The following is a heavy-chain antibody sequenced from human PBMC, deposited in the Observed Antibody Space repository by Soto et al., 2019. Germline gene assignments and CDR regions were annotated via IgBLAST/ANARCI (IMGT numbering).Heavy chain of an antibody. D-gene: IGHD6-19*01. CDR1: GGSISSYY. CDR2: IYYSGST. V-gene: IGHV4-59*01. Sequence: PSETLSLTCTVSGGSISSYYWSWIRQPPGKGLEWIGYIYYSGSTNYNPSLKSRVTISVDASKNQFSLKLSSVTAADTAVYYCARDRSSSGWGGAYNWFDPWGQGTLVT. J-gene: IGHJ5*02. CDR3: ARDRSSSGWGGAYNWFDP.